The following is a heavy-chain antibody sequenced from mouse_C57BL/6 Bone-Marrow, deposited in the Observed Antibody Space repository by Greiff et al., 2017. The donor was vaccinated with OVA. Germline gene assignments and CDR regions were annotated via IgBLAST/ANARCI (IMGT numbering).Heavy chain of an antibody. J-gene: IGHJ4*01. V-gene: IGHV5-6*01. Sequence: EVKLVESGGDLVKPGGSLKLSCAASGFTFSSYGMSWVRQTPDKRLEWVATISSGGSYTYYPDSVKGRYTISRDNAKNTLYLQMSSLKSENTAMYYCAIQQYYGSPYYYAMDYWGQGTSVTVSS. CDR1: GFTFSSYG. CDR3: AIQQYYGSPYYYAMDY. D-gene: IGHD1-1*01. CDR2: ISSGGSYT.